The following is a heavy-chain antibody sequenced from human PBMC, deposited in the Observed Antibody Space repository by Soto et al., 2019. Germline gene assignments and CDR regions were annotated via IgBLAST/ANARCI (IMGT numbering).Heavy chain of an antibody. Sequence: GASVKVSCKASGYTFTRSGISWVRQAPGQGLEWMGWISTYNGDTNYAQTFQGRVTMTTDTSTSTVYMELRSLRSDDTAVYYCAREGVAPYYYYGMDVCGQGTSVTVSS. V-gene: IGHV1-18*01. CDR2: ISTYNGDT. J-gene: IGHJ6*02. CDR3: AREGVAPYYYYGMDV. D-gene: IGHD5-12*01. CDR1: GYTFTRSG.